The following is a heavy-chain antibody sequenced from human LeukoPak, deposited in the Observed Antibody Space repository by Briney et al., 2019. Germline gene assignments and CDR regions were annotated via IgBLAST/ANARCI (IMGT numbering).Heavy chain of an antibody. J-gene: IGHJ4*01. D-gene: IGHD3-3*01. CDR2: ISYDGSNK. CDR3: ARGFLDFDF. V-gene: IGHV3-30*03. CDR1: GFTFSNYG. Sequence: GGSLRLSCTASGFTFSNYGMHWVRQAPGKGLEWVALISYDGSNKYYADSAKGRFTISRDNSKNTLYLQMNSLRAEDTAFYYCARGFLDFDFWGHGTLVTVSS.